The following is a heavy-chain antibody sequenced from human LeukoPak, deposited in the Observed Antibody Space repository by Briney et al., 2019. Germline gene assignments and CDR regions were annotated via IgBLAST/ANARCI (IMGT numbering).Heavy chain of an antibody. D-gene: IGHD1-26*01. Sequence: ASVKVSCKASGYTFTSYYMHWVRQAPGQGLEWMGWMNPNSGNIGYAQKFQGRVTMTRNTSISTAYMELSSLRSEDTAVYYCARGEGRDFQHWGQGTLVTVSS. J-gene: IGHJ1*01. CDR3: ARGEGRDFQH. CDR2: MNPNSGNI. CDR1: GYTFTSYY. V-gene: IGHV1-8*02.